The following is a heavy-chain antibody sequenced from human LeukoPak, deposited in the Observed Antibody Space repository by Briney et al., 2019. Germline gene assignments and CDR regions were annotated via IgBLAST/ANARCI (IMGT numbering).Heavy chain of an antibody. CDR2: IKEDGSIE. CDR1: GFTFSHYW. V-gene: IGHV3-7*01. CDR3: VSQQVSPP. J-gene: IGHJ5*02. Sequence: PGGSLRLSCVASGFTFSHYWMSWVRQAPGKGLEWVANIKEDGSIEDYVDSVKGRLTVSRDNAKNSLYLEMNSLSVEDTAVYYCVSQQVSPPWGQGTLVIVSS. D-gene: IGHD5/OR15-5a*01.